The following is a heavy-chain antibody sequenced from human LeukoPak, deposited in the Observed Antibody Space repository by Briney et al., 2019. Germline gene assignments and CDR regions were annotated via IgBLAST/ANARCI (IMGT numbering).Heavy chain of an antibody. CDR3: ARGGVVPYFDY. D-gene: IGHD3-22*01. Sequence: GGSLRLSCAASGFTFSSYSMNWVRQAPGKGLEWVSYISSSSSTIYYADSVKGRFTISRDNSKNTLYLQMNSLRAEDTAVYYCARGGVVPYFDYWGQGTLVTVSS. V-gene: IGHV3-48*01. CDR1: GFTFSSYS. J-gene: IGHJ4*02. CDR2: ISSSSSTI.